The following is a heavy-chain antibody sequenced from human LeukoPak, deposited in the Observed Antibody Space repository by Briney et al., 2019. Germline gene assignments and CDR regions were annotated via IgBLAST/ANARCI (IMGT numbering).Heavy chain of an antibody. Sequence: GGSLRLSCAASGFTFNSYGMHWVRQAPGKGLEWVAVIWYDGSTEYYADSVKGRFTISRDNSKNMLYLQMNRLRAEDTAVYYCARAPYDSSGYFLYYFDYWGQGTPVTVSS. CDR3: ARAPYDSSGYFLYYFDY. CDR1: GFTFNSYG. J-gene: IGHJ4*02. V-gene: IGHV3-33*01. D-gene: IGHD3-22*01. CDR2: IWYDGSTE.